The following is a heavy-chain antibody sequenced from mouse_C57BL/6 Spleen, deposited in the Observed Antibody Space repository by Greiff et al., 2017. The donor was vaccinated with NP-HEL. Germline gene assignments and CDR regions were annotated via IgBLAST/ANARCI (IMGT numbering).Heavy chain of an antibody. CDR2: LRNKANGYTT. J-gene: IGHJ4*01. CDR3: GKAHDYGYAMDY. V-gene: IGHV7-4*01. CDR1: GFTFTDYY. D-gene: IGHD2-4*01. Sequence: EVKVVESGGGLVQPGASLRLSCAASGFTFTDYYMSWVRQPPGKAPEWLALLRNKANGYTTEYTASVKGRFTISRDNSQNILYLQMNTLRAEDSATYYCGKAHDYGYAMDYWGQGTSVTVSS.